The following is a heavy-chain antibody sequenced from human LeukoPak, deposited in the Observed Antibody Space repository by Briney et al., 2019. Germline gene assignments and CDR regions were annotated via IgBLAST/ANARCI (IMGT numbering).Heavy chain of an antibody. J-gene: IGHJ5*02. D-gene: IGHD3-3*01. CDR2: IYYSGST. Sequence: PSETLSLTCIVSGGSISSYFWSWIRQHPGKGLEWIGYIYYSGSTYYNPSLKSRVTISVDTSKNQFSLKLSSVTAADTAVYYCASERITIFGVSPGFDPWGQGTLVTVSS. CDR1: GGSISSYF. V-gene: IGHV4-59*06. CDR3: ASERITIFGVSPGFDP.